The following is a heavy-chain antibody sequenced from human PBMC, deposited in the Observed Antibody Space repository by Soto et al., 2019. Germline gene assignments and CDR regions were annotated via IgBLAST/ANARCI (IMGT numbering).Heavy chain of an antibody. CDR3: AITHYSSGWYRGVVWFDP. D-gene: IGHD6-19*01. CDR1: GYTLTELS. J-gene: IGHJ5*02. CDR2: FDPEDGET. Sequence: GASVKVSCKVSGYTLTELSMHWVRQAPGKGLEWMGGFDPEDGETIYAQKFQGRVTMTEDTSTDTAYMELSSLRSEDTAVYYCAITHYSSGWYRGVVWFDPWGQGTLVTVSS. V-gene: IGHV1-24*01.